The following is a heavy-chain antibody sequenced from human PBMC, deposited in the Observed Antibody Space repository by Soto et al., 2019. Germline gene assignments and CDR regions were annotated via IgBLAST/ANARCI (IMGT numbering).Heavy chain of an antibody. Sequence: EVQLLESGGGLVQPGGSLRLSFAASGFTFSSYAMRWVRQAPVKGLAWVSAISGSGDSTYYADSVKGRFTISRDNSKNTLYRQMNSLRAEDTAVYYCARRGSGSYYDCWGQGTLVTVYS. V-gene: IGHV3-23*01. D-gene: IGHD1-26*01. J-gene: IGHJ4*02. CDR3: ARRGSGSYYDC. CDR1: GFTFSSYA. CDR2: ISGSGDST.